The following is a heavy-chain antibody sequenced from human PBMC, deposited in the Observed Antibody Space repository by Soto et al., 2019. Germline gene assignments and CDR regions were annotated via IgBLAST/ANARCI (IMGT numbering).Heavy chain of an antibody. CDR3: VRQDGDNWFDS. Sequence: QLQLQESGPGLLKPSENLFLICTVSGFSLNSNNYYWAWIRQSPGEGLEWIGSVSYIGTTFYNPSLKSRVTISIDTSKNNFSLLLMSVTAADTAVYYCVRQDGDNWFDSWGQGVPVSLSS. D-gene: IGHD2-8*01. CDR1: GFSLNSNNYY. V-gene: IGHV4-39*01. J-gene: IGHJ5*01. CDR2: VSYIGTT.